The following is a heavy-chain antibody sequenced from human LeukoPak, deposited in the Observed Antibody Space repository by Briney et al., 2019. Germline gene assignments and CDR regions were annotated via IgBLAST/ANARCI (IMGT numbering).Heavy chain of an antibody. CDR3: ARRYGYYGSGSYSSNFDY. CDR2: INHSGST. D-gene: IGHD3-10*01. Sequence: SETLSLTCAVYGGSFSGYYWSWIRQPPGKGLEWIGEINHSGSTNYNPSLKSRVTISVDTSKNQFSLKLSSVTAADTAVYYCARRYGYYGSGSYSSNFDYWGQGTLVTVSS. J-gene: IGHJ4*02. V-gene: IGHV4-34*01. CDR1: GGSFSGYY.